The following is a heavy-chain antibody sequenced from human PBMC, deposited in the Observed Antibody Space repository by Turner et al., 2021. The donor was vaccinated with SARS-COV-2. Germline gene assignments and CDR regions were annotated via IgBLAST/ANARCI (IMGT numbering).Heavy chain of an antibody. J-gene: IGHJ4*02. CDR1: GGSISTTKHY. Sequence: QLKLQESVPGLVKPSETLSLTCAVSGGSISTTKHYWGWIRQTPGKGLEWIGRISYTGRTFYTPSLKSRVTLSMDTSKNHFSLKGTSVTAADTAVYYCARQGGVDYWGQGTLVTVSS. V-gene: IGHV4-39*01. CDR3: ARQGGVDY. CDR2: ISYTGRT.